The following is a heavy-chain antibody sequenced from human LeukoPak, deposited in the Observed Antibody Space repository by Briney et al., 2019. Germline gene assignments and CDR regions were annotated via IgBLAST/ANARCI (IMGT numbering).Heavy chain of an antibody. CDR2: ISVYNVNT. V-gene: IGHV1-18*04. D-gene: IGHD5-12*01. J-gene: IGHJ4*02. CDR3: ARDYSGYDGFDY. CDR1: GYTFTRYY. Sequence: ASVKVSCKASGYTFTRYYIHWVRQAPGQGLEWLGWISVYNVNTNYAQNLQGRVTMTTDTSTSTVYMELRSLRSDDTAVYYCARDYSGYDGFDYWGQGTLVTVSS.